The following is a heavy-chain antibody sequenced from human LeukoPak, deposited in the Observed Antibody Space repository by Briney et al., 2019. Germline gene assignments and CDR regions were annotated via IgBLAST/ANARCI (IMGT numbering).Heavy chain of an antibody. Sequence: PGGSLRLSCAASGITVSTTYMNWVRQAPGKGLEWVSVIYSGGSTYYADSVKGRFTISRDNSKNTLYLQMNSLRAEDTAVYYCARDVGYGDSLSYDYWGQGSLVTVSS. CDR3: ARDVGYGDSLSYDY. CDR1: GITVSTTY. CDR2: IYSGGST. D-gene: IGHD4-17*01. V-gene: IGHV3-66*01. J-gene: IGHJ4*02.